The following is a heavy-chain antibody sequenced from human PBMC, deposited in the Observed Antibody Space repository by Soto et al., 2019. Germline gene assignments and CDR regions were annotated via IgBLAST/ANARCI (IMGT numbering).Heavy chain of an antibody. CDR1: GGTFSSYA. CDR2: IIPIFGTA. J-gene: IGHJ6*02. V-gene: IGHV1-69*06. CDR3: ARDNRYSSGWANYYYGMDV. D-gene: IGHD6-19*01. Sequence: ASVKVSCKASGGTFSSYAISWVRQAPGQGLEWMGGIIPIFGTANYAQKFQGRVTITADKSTSTAYMELSSLRSEDTAVYYCARDNRYSSGWANYYYGMDVWGQGTTVTVSS.